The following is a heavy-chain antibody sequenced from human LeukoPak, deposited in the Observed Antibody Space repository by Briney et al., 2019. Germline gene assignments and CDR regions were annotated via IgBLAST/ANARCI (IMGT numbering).Heavy chain of an antibody. D-gene: IGHD4-17*01. CDR3: ARETSPPTYGYFDY. Sequence: ASVKVSCKASGYTFTSYAMHWVRQAPGQGLEWMGWINPNSGGTNYAQKFQGRVTMTRDTSISTAYMELSRLRSDDTAVYYCARETSPPTYGYFDYWGQGTLVTVSS. J-gene: IGHJ4*02. V-gene: IGHV1-2*02. CDR1: GYTFTSYA. CDR2: INPNSGGT.